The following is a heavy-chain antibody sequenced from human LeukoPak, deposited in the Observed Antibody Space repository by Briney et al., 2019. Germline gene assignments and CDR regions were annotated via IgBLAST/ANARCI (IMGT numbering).Heavy chain of an antibody. CDR2: IIPIFGTA. D-gene: IGHD6-19*01. J-gene: IGHJ4*02. V-gene: IGHV1-69*05. CDR1: GGTFSSYA. CDR3: ARGAAESSGWSSYFDY. Sequence: SVKVSCXASGGTFSSYAISWVRQAPGQGLEWMGGIIPIFGTANYAQKFQGRVTMTRNTSISTAYMELSSLRSEDTAVYYCARGAAESSGWSSYFDYWGQGTLVTVSS.